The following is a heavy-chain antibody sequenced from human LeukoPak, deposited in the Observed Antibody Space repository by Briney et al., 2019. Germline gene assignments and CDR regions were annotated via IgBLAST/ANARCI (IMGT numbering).Heavy chain of an antibody. CDR1: GFTFSTYW. CDR3: ARVDWYKFDY. D-gene: IGHD1-1*01. J-gene: IGHJ4*02. CDR2: INQYGSEI. Sequence: GGSLRLSCAATGFTFSTYWMSWFRHAPGKGLKWLANINQYGSEIFRVDSVKGRFTISRDIHKNSLYEQTNSLRAEDTAVYYCARVDWYKFDYWGQGTLVTVSS. V-gene: IGHV3-7*02.